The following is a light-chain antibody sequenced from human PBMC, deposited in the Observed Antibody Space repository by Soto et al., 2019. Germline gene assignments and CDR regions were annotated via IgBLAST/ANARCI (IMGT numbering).Light chain of an antibody. CDR2: GAS. V-gene: IGKV3-15*01. CDR1: QSVSSN. CDR3: QQRSNWPPT. Sequence: EIVMTQSPATLSVSPGERATLSCRASQSVSSNLAWYQQKPGQAPRLLIYGASTRATGIPARFSGSGSGTEFTLPISSLQSEDFAVYYCQQRSNWPPTFGQGTRLEIK. J-gene: IGKJ5*01.